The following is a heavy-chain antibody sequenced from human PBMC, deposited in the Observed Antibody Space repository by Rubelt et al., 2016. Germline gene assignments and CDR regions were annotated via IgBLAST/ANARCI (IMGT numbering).Heavy chain of an antibody. Sequence: GVTKYAQTFQGRVTMTRDTSISTAFMELSRLRSEDTAVYYCARPAYDYVWSELDYWGQGTLVTVSS. CDR3: ARPAYDYVWSELDY. V-gene: IGHV1-2*02. J-gene: IGHJ4*02. D-gene: IGHD3-16*01. CDR2: GVT.